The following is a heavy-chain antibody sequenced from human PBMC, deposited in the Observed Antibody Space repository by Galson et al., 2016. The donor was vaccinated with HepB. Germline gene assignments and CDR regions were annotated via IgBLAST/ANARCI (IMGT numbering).Heavy chain of an antibody. D-gene: IGHD3-16*01. Sequence: SLRLSCAASGFTFSNYGIHWVRQAPGKGLEWVTVISHDGSNKWYGDSVKGRFTISRDNSKNTLYLQMNRLRVEDTAVYYCARDGGRDSAFAIWGQGTMFTVSS. CDR3: ARDGGRDSAFAI. CDR1: GFTFSNYG. CDR2: ISHDGSNK. J-gene: IGHJ3*02. V-gene: IGHV3-30*03.